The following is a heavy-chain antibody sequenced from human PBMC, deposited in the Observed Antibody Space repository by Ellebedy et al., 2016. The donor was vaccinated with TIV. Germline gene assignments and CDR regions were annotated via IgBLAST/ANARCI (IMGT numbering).Heavy chain of an antibody. Sequence: GESLEISCAASGFTFENAWMNWVRQAPGEGLERVGRLSSNNDGGATDYGAPVKGRFIISRDDSERTLYLQMNSLKTEDTAVYYCTTQTTVTALSYWGQGTLVTVSS. J-gene: IGHJ4*02. D-gene: IGHD4-17*01. V-gene: IGHV3-15*07. CDR2: LSSNNDGGAT. CDR3: TTQTTVTALSY. CDR1: GFTFENAW.